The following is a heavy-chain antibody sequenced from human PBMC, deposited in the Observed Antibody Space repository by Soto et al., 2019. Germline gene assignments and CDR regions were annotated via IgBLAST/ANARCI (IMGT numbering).Heavy chain of an antibody. D-gene: IGHD2-2*01. CDR2: IYPGDSDT. Sequence: EVQLVQSGAEVKKPGESLKTSCKGSGYSFTSYWIGWVRQMHGKGLEWMGIIYPGDSDTRYSPSFQGQVTISADKSISTAYLQWSSLKASDTAMYYCARGSPSVYCRSTSCYYHFDYWGQGTLVTVSS. V-gene: IGHV5-51*01. CDR1: GYSFTSYW. J-gene: IGHJ4*02. CDR3: ARGSPSVYCRSTSCYYHFDY.